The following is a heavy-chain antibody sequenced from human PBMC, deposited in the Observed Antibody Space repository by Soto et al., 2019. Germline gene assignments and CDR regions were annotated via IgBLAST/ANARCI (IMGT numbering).Heavy chain of an antibody. CDR3: ARGVAI. V-gene: IGHV4-31*03. CDR2: IYYSGST. CDR1: GGSISSGGYF. D-gene: IGHD2-15*01. Sequence: QVQLQESCPGLVQPSQTLSLTCTVSGGSISSGGYFWSWIRQHPGKGLEWIGSIYYSGSTYCNPSLKSRIAISVDTSKNQFSLKLSSVTAADTAVYYCARGVAIWGQGTMVTVSS. J-gene: IGHJ3*02.